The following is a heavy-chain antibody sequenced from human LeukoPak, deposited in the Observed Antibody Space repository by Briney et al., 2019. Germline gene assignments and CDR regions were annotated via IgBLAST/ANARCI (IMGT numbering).Heavy chain of an antibody. V-gene: IGHV4-59*01. CDR1: GGSISXXX. CDR3: ARTGDYQLWFFDY. J-gene: IGHJ4*02. D-gene: IGHD4-17*01. CDR2: IYDSGST. Sequence: PSETLSLTCTVSGGSISXXXXXXIRQSPGXXXXXXGYIYDSGSTKYNPSLKSRVTISVDTSKNQFSLKLRSVTAADTAVYYCARTGDYQLWFFDYWGQGTLVTVSS.